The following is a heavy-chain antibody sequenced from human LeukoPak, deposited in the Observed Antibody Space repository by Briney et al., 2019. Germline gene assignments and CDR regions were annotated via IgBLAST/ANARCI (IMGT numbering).Heavy chain of an antibody. V-gene: IGHV3-21*04. CDR1: GFTVSSNY. D-gene: IGHD3-22*01. J-gene: IGHJ4*02. CDR2: ISSSSSYI. CDR3: ARDLIKVVVVRGFDY. Sequence: GGSLRLSCAASGFTVSSNYMSWVRQAPGKGLEWVSSISSSSSYIYYADSVKGRFTISRDNAKNSLYLQMNSLRAEDTAVYYCARDLIKVVVVRGFDYWGQGTLVTVSS.